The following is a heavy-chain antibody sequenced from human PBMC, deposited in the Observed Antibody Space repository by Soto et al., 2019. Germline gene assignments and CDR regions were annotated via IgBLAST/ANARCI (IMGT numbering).Heavy chain of an antibody. Sequence: LXLSCAASVFTSSSYFMHWVRQAPWKGLVWVSRINSDGSSTSYADSVKGRFTISRDNAKNTLYLQMNSLRAEDTAVYYCARPPIVGATKGYYGMDVWGQGTTVTVSS. D-gene: IGHD1-26*01. CDR1: VFTSSSYF. J-gene: IGHJ6*02. CDR3: ARPPIVGATKGYYGMDV. CDR2: INSDGSST. V-gene: IGHV3-74*01.